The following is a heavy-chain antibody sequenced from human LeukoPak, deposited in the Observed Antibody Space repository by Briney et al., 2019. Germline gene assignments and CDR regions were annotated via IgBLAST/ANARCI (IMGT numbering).Heavy chain of an antibody. J-gene: IGHJ4*02. Sequence: PGGPLRLSCAASGFTFSSYGMHWVRQAPDKGLEWVAFIRYDGRKTYYADSVKGRFPISRDNSKNTMYLQMNSLRAEDTAVYYCAKDHYYYDSGYFDYWGQGTLVSVSS. D-gene: IGHD3-22*01. CDR1: GFTFSSYG. CDR3: AKDHYYYDSGYFDY. CDR2: IRYDGRKT. V-gene: IGHV3-30*02.